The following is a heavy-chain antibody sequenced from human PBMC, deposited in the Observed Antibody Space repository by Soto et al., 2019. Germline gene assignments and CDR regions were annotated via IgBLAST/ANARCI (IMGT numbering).Heavy chain of an antibody. CDR2: IIPIFGTA. V-gene: IGHV1-69*13. J-gene: IGHJ6*02. D-gene: IGHD3-16*01. CDR3: ARDYVTGSYDYCGMDV. CDR1: GGTFSSYA. Sequence: ASVKVSCKASGGTFSSYAISWVRQAPGQGLEWMGGIIPIFGTANYAQKFQGRVTITADESTSTAYMELSSLRSEDTAVYYCARDYVTGSYDYCGMDVWGEGTTGTGCS.